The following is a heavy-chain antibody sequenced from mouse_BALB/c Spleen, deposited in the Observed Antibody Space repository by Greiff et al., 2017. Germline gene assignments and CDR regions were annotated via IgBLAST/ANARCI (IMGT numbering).Heavy chain of an antibody. Sequence: EVNVVESGGGLVKLGGSLKLSCAASGFTFSSYYMSWVRQTPEKRLELVAAINSNGGSTYYPDTVKGRFTISRDNAKNTLYLQMSSLKSEDTALYYCARYYGSSYVFDYWGQGTTLTVSS. CDR2: INSNGGST. CDR3: ARYYGSSYVFDY. D-gene: IGHD1-1*01. J-gene: IGHJ2*01. V-gene: IGHV5-6-2*01. CDR1: GFTFSSYY.